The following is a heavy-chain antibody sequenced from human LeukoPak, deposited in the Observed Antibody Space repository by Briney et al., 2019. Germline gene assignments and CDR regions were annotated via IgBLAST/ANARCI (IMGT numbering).Heavy chain of an antibody. CDR1: GFTFSNYW. CDR2: IKQDGSEK. J-gene: IGHJ4*02. Sequence: AGSLRLSCPASGFTFSNYWMNWVRQAPGKGLEWVANIKQDGSEKYYVDSVKGRFTISRDNTKNSLYLEMNSLRAEDTAVYYCARYPNIVAGNYFDYWDQGTLVTVSS. V-gene: IGHV3-7*03. D-gene: IGHD5-12*01. CDR3: ARYPNIVAGNYFDY.